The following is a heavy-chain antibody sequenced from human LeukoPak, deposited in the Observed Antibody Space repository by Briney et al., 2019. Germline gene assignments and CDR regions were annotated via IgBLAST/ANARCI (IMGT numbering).Heavy chain of an antibody. CDR1: GFTFSSYS. CDR3: ARIPVKFYYDSSGYYYS. V-gene: IGHV3-21*01. J-gene: IGHJ4*02. CDR2: ISSSSSYI. Sequence: GGSLRLSCAASGFTFSSYSMNWVRQAPGKGLEWVSSISSSSSYIYYADSVKGRFTISRDNAKNSLYLQMNSLRAEDTAVYYCARIPVKFYYDSSGYYYSWGQGTLVTVSS. D-gene: IGHD3-22*01.